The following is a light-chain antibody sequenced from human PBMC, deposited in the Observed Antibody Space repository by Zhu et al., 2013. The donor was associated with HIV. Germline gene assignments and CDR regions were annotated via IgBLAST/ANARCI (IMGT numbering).Light chain of an antibody. CDR2: GAS. J-gene: IGKJ1*01. CDR3: QQYDNWPWT. CDR1: QSVSSN. Sequence: EIVMTQSPATLSVSPGERATLSCRASQSVSSNLAWYQQKPGQAPRLLIYGASTRATGIPARFSGSGSRTQFTLTISSLQSEDFAVYYCQQYDNWPWTFGQGIKVEIK. V-gene: IGKV3-15*01.